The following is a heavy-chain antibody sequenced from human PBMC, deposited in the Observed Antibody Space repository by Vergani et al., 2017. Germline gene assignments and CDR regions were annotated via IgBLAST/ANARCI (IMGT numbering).Heavy chain of an antibody. J-gene: IGHJ3*02. D-gene: IGHD2-8*01. CDR2: ISWNSGSI. CDR1: GFTFDDYA. CDR3: ASMKGAFDI. V-gene: IGHV3-9*01. Sequence: EVQLVESGGGLVQPGRSLRLSCAASGFTFDDYAMHWVRQAPGKGLEWVSGISWNSGSIGYADSVKGRFTISRDNAKNSLYLQMNSLRAEDTALYYCASMKGAFDIWGQGTMVTVSS.